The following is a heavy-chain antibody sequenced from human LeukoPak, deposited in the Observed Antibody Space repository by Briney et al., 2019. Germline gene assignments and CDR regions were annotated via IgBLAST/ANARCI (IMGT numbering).Heavy chain of an antibody. Sequence: GGSLRLSCAASGFTFSSYAMNWVRQAPGKGLEWVSFISHTGGSAYYADSVKGRFTISRDNSKNTLYLQMNSLRAEDTAVYYCARKPGARFLEWLSADYWGQGTLVTVSS. D-gene: IGHD3-3*01. CDR2: ISHTGGSA. J-gene: IGHJ4*02. CDR1: GFTFSSYA. V-gene: IGHV3-23*01. CDR3: ARKPGARFLEWLSADY.